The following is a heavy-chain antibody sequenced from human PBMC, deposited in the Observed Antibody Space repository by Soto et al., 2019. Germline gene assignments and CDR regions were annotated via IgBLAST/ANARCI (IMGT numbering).Heavy chain of an antibody. J-gene: IGHJ4*02. CDR1: GDSINSNYC. Sequence: QVQLQESGPGLVRPSGTLSLTSAVSGDSINSNYCWPLVREPPGKGLEWIAEIYYSGGTSYNPSLKSRVTVSMDKSKNQFSLNLTSVTAADTAMYYCARDTGWGLGYWGQGTLVTVSS. D-gene: IGHD6-19*01. CDR3: ARDTGWGLGY. V-gene: IGHV4-4*02. CDR2: IYYSGGT.